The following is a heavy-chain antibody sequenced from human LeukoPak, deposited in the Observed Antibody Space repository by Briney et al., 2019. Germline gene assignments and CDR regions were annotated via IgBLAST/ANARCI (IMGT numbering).Heavy chain of an antibody. V-gene: IGHV4-39*01. J-gene: IGHJ4*02. CDR2: IYYSGST. CDR3: ARLNDFWSGYRYYFDY. D-gene: IGHD3-3*01. Sequence: SETLSLTCTVSGGSISSSSYYWGWIRQPPGKGLEWIGSIYYSGSTYYNPSLKSRVTISVDTSKNQFFLKLSSVTAADTAVYYCARLNDFWSGYRYYFDYWGQGTLVTVSS. CDR1: GGSISSSSYY.